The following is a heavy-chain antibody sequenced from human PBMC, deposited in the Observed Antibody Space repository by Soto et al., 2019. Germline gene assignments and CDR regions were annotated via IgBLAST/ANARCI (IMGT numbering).Heavy chain of an antibody. D-gene: IGHD2-21*01. Sequence: GGTLRLSCAGSGFSFGDSYMSWIRQAPGKGLEWLSYISPGSRYPAYADSVKGRFTISRDNAKRSLYLQMMSLTAEDTAIYYCLRGGCGGLFDPWGQRTKVTVSS. V-gene: IGHV3-11*06. J-gene: IGHJ5*02. CDR1: GFSFGDSY. CDR2: ISPGSRYP. CDR3: LRGGCGGLFDP.